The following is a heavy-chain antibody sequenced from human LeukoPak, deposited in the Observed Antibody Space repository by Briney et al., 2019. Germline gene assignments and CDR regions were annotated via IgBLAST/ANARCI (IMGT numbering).Heavy chain of an antibody. V-gene: IGHV1-3*03. CDR1: GYTFTSYA. Sequence: GASVKVSCKASGYTFTSYAMHWVRQAPGQRLEWMGWINAGNGNTKYSQEFQGRVTITRDTSASTAYMELSSLRSEDMAVYYCAREKWELLGGGGHFDYWGQGTLVTVSS. D-gene: IGHD1-26*01. J-gene: IGHJ4*02. CDR2: INAGNGNT. CDR3: AREKWELLGGGGHFDY.